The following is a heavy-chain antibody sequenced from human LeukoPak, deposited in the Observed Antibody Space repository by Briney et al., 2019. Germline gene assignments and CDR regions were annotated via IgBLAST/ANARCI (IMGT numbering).Heavy chain of an antibody. CDR1: GYTFTDYY. CDR3: ARSPALTGYFGGPFYFNY. CDR2: VDPEDGET. J-gene: IGHJ4*02. D-gene: IGHD3-9*01. Sequence: ASVKVSCKASGYTFTDYYMHWVQQAPGKGLEWMGRVDPEDGETIYAEKFQGRVTITADTSTDTAYMELSSLRSEDTAVYYCARSPALTGYFGGPFYFNYWGRGKLVTVFS. V-gene: IGHV1-69-2*01.